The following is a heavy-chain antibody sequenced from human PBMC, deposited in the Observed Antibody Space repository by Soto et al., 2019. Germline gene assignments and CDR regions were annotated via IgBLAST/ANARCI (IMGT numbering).Heavy chain of an antibody. CDR2: INAGNGNT. CDR1: GYTFTSYA. J-gene: IGHJ4*02. Sequence: ASVKVSCKASGYTFTSYAMHWVRQAPGQGLEWMGWINAGNGNTKYSQKFQGRVTITRDTSASTAYMELSSLRSEDTAVYYCAKTIFPLADYGDYFDYWGQGTLVTVSS. CDR3: AKTIFPLADYGDYFDY. D-gene: IGHD4-17*01. V-gene: IGHV1-3*01.